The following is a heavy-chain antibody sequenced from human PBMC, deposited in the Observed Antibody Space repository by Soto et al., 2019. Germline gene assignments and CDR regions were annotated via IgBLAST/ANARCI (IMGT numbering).Heavy chain of an antibody. CDR1: GYTLTELS. V-gene: IGHV1-18*01. CDR3: ARDKEILEWLWGAFDI. D-gene: IGHD3-3*01. J-gene: IGHJ3*02. CDR2: ISAYNGNT. Sequence: GASVKVSCKVAGYTLTELSMRWVRQAPGQGLEWMGWISAYNGNTNYAQKLQGRVTMTTDTSTSTAYMELRSLRSDDTAVYYCARDKEILEWLWGAFDIWGQGTMVTVSS.